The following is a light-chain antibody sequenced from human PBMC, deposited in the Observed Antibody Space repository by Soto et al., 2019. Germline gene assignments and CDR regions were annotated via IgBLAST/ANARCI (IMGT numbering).Light chain of an antibody. CDR2: DAS. CDR1: QSVSSY. J-gene: IGKJ5*01. V-gene: IGKV3-11*01. CDR3: QQRSNWPPLIT. Sequence: PGARATLSCRASQSVSSYLAWYQQKPGQAPRLLIYDASNRATGIPARFSGSGSGTDFTLTISSLEPEDFAVYYCQQRSNWPPLITFGQGTRLEIK.